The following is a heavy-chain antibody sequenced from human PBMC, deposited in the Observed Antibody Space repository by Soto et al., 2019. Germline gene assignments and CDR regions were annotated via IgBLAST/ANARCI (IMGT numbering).Heavy chain of an antibody. CDR3: AKEIAGSRVVGPTDF. CDR2: INAGGDST. V-gene: IGHV3-23*01. Sequence: EVQLLESGGGLLQPGGSLRLSCAASGFTFSNYAMNWVRQAPGKGLEWVSAINAGGDSTYYADSVKGRFSISRDNSKGTLYLQMNSLRAEDTALYYCAKEIAGSRVVGPTDFWGQGTLVTVSS. CDR1: GFTFSNYA. D-gene: IGHD1-26*01. J-gene: IGHJ4*02.